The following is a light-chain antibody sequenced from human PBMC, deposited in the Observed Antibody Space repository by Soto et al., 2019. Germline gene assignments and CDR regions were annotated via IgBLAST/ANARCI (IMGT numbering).Light chain of an antibody. J-gene: IGKJ5*01. CDR3: QQYNNWPPIT. V-gene: IGKV3-11*01. CDR1: QSVSSN. Sequence: EIVLTQSPATLSLSPGERATLSCRASQSVSSNLAWYRQKPGQAPRLLIYDSSNRAAGIPARFSGSGSGTDFTLTVSSLEPEDFVVYYCQQYNNWPPITFGQGTRLEIK. CDR2: DSS.